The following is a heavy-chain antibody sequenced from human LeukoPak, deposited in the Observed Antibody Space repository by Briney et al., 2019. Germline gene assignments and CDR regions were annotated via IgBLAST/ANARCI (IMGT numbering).Heavy chain of an antibody. V-gene: IGHV3-74*01. Sequence: GRCLSLSCAASVLTFSNLWVSWVSQAPRTGREGGSRIGLEGRHTIYADSVEGRFTIHRHNPKHTVYLPVNSLRADHTGVYYCVRDLGYGRSGIWYKYFDYWGQGALVTVSS. CDR3: VRDLGYGRSGIWYKYFDY. CDR1: VLTFSNLW. J-gene: IGHJ4*02. CDR2: IGLEGRHT. D-gene: IGHD2-15*01.